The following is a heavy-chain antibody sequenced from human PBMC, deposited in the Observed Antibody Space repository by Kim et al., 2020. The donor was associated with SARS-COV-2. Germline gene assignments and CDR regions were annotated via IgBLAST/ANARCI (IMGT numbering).Heavy chain of an antibody. CDR2: INAGNGNT. V-gene: IGHV1-3*01. Sequence: ASVKVSCKASGYTFTSYAMHWVRQAPGQRLEWMGWINAGNGNTKYSQKFQGRVTITRDTSASTAYMELSSLRSEDTAVYYCARFPVVRGVIITPDYCAWGQGTLVTVSS. D-gene: IGHD3-10*01. CDR3: ARFPVVRGVIITPDYCA. CDR1: GYTFTSYA. J-gene: IGHJ5*02.